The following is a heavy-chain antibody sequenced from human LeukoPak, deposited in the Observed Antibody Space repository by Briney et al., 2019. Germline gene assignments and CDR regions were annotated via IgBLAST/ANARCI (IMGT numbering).Heavy chain of an antibody. Sequence: ASVKVSCKASGYTFTGYYMHWVRQAPGQGLEWMGRINPNSGGTKYAQKFQGRVTITRDTSISTAYMELSRLRSDDTAVYYCARGGANYYDSTPQILFDYWGQGALVTVSS. CDR2: INPNSGGT. CDR3: ARGGANYYDSTPQILFDY. CDR1: GYTFTGYY. V-gene: IGHV1-2*06. J-gene: IGHJ4*02. D-gene: IGHD3-22*01.